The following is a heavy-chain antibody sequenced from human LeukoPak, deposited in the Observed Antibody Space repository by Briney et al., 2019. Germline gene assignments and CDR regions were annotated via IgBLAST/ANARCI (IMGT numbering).Heavy chain of an antibody. J-gene: IGHJ4*02. Sequence: SETLSLTCTVSGGSISSYYWSWIRQPPGKGLEWIGYIYYSGSINYNPSLKSRVTISVDTSKNQFSLKLSSVTAADTAVYYCARQWKGLGFWGQGTLVTVSS. CDR2: IYYSGSI. D-gene: IGHD1-1*01. CDR1: GGSISSYY. V-gene: IGHV4-59*08. CDR3: ARQWKGLGF.